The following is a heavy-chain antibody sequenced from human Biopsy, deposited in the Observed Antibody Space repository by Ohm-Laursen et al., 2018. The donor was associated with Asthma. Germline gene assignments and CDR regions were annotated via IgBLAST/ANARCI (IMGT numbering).Heavy chain of an antibody. J-gene: IGHJ4*02. CDR1: GFSFSNYG. CDR2: ISFDGTNR. CDR3: AKEVFPGWELRRGPDS. V-gene: IGHV3-30*18. D-gene: IGHD1-26*01. Sequence: SLRLSSTASGFSFSNYGMHWVRQAPGNGLGWVAVISFDGTNRNYTDSVKGRFTISRDNPRNTLHLEMNSLRAEDTAVYFCAKEVFPGWELRRGPDSWGQGTMVTVSS.